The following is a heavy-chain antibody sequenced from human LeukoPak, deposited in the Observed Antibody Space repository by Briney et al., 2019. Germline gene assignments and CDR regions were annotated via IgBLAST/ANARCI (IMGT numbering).Heavy chain of an antibody. CDR1: GFTFDDYT. CDR3: AKSSGWYEDDY. V-gene: IGHV3-43*01. J-gene: IGHJ4*02. D-gene: IGHD6-19*01. CDR2: ISWDGDIT. Sequence: GGSLRLSCAASGFTFDDYTMHWVRQAPGKGLEWVSLISWDGDITYYGDSVKGRFTISRDNSKNSLYLQMNSLRAEDTAVYYCAKSSGWYEDDYWGQGTLVTVSS.